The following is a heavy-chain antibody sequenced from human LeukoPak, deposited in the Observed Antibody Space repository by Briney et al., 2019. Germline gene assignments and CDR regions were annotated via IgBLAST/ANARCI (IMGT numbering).Heavy chain of an antibody. D-gene: IGHD2-2*01. CDR3: AKDSLSYCSSTSCSRDYYYYMDV. V-gene: IGHV3-30*02. J-gene: IGHJ6*03. CDR1: GFTFSSYG. Sequence: PGGSLRLSCAASGFTFSSYGMHWVRQAPGKGLESAAFIRYDGSNKYYADSVKGRFTISRDNSKNTLYMQMNSLRAEDTAVYYCAKDSLSYCSSTSCSRDYYYYMDVWGKGTTVTVSS. CDR2: IRYDGSNK.